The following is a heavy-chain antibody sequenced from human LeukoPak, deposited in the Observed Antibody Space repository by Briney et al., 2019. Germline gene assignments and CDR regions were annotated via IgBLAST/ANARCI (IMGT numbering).Heavy chain of an antibody. J-gene: IGHJ4*02. Sequence: PGGSLRLSCAASGFTFSTYSMNWVRQAPGKGLEWVSSISSRSSYIYYADSMKGRFTISRDNAKNSLYLQMNSLRAEDTAVYYCAKAAYDSSGSWYYFDYWGQGTLVTVSS. CDR1: GFTFSTYS. CDR3: AKAAYDSSGSWYYFDY. CDR2: ISSRSSYI. D-gene: IGHD3-22*01. V-gene: IGHV3-21*01.